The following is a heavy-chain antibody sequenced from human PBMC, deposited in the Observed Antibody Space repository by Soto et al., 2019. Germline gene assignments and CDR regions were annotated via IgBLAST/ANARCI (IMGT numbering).Heavy chain of an antibody. CDR1: GYTFTSYG. D-gene: IGHD3-22*01. CDR2: ISAYNGNT. Sequence: GASVKVSCKASGYTFTSYGISWVRQAPRQGLEWMGWISAYNGNTNYAQKLQGRVTMTTDTSTSTAYMELRSLRSDDTAVYYCARMGIYYDSSGYYSDAFDIWGQGTMVTVSS. J-gene: IGHJ3*02. V-gene: IGHV1-18*01. CDR3: ARMGIYYDSSGYYSDAFDI.